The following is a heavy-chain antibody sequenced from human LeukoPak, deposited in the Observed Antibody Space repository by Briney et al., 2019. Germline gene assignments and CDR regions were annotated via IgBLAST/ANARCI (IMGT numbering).Heavy chain of an antibody. J-gene: IGHJ4*02. CDR1: GFTFSSYA. D-gene: IGHD3-16*02. Sequence: PGGSLRLSCAASGFTFSSYAMSWVRQAPGKGLEWVSAISGSGGSTYYADSVKGRFTISRDNSKNTLYMQMNSLRAEDTAVYYSAQEDYDYVWGSYRSPPTFDYWGQGTLVTVSS. CDR2: ISGSGGST. V-gene: IGHV3-23*01. CDR3: AQEDYDYVWGSYRSPPTFDY.